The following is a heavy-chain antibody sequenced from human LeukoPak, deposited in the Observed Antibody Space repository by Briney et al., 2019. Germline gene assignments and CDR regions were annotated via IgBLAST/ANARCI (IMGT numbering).Heavy chain of an antibody. D-gene: IGHD3-22*01. Sequence: GGSLRLSCAASGFTFSSYSMNWVRQAPGKGLEWVSSISSSSSYIYYADSVKGRFTISRDNAKNSLYLQMNSLRAEDTAVYYCARDCYYDSSGYSPLDYWGQGTLVTVSS. J-gene: IGHJ4*02. CDR3: ARDCYYDSSGYSPLDY. V-gene: IGHV3-21*01. CDR1: GFTFSSYS. CDR2: ISSSSSYI.